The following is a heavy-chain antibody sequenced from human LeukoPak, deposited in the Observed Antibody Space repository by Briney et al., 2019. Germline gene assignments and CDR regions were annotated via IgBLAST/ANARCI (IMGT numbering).Heavy chain of an antibody. CDR3: ARAPQYSYGTNYYYYYGMDV. CDR1: GGSISTYY. Sequence: NTSDTLSLTCTVSGGSISTYYWSWIRQPPGKGLEWIGYIYYSGSTNYNPSLKSRITISVDTSKNQFSLKLNSVTAADTAVYYCARAPQYSYGTNYYYYYGMDVWGQGTTVTVSS. V-gene: IGHV4-59*07. CDR2: IYYSGST. J-gene: IGHJ6*02. D-gene: IGHD5-18*01.